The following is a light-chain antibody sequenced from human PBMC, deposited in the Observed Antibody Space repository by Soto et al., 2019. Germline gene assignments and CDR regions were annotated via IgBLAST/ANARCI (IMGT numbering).Light chain of an antibody. CDR1: QSVSSSF. CDR2: GAS. Sequence: EIVLTQSPGTLSLSPGERATLSCRASQSVSSSFLAWYQQKPGQAPRLLIYGASSRATGIPGRFSGSGSGTDFTLTISSLEPEDFAVYYCQQYGSSPTTFGQGTKVEIK. CDR3: QQYGSSPTT. V-gene: IGKV3-20*01. J-gene: IGKJ1*01.